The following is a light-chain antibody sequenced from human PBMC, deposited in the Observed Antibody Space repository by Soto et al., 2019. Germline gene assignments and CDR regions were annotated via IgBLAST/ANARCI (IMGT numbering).Light chain of an antibody. CDR1: QSISSN. V-gene: IGKV3-15*01. Sequence: EIVMTQSPATLSVSPGERVTLSCRASQSISSNLAWYQQKPGQAPSLLMYGTSTRATGIPARFSGSGSGTEFTITISSLQSEDFAVYYCQQYNTWSSITFGQGTRLEIK. CDR3: QQYNTWSSIT. J-gene: IGKJ5*01. CDR2: GTS.